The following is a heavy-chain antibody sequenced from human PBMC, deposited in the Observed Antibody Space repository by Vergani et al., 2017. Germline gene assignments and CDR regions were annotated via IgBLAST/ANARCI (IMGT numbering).Heavy chain of an antibody. D-gene: IGHD2-2*01. CDR1: GFTFSSYA. CDR2: ISGSGGNT. Sequence: EVQLLESGGGLVQPGGSLRLSCAASGFTFSSYAMSWVRQVPGKGLEWVSGISGSGGNTYYANSVKGRFTISRDNSKNTLYLQMNSLRADDTAVYYCAKGGYGSSTSCYEGRGYYYGMGVWGQGTTVTFSS. J-gene: IGHJ6*02. V-gene: IGHV3-23*01. CDR3: AKGGYGSSTSCYEGRGYYYGMGV.